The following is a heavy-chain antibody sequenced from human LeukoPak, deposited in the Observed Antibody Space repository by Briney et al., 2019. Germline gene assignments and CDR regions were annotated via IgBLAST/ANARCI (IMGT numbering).Heavy chain of an antibody. V-gene: IGHV3-23*01. CDR1: GFTFSNYA. D-gene: IGHD1-26*01. CDR2: ISGSGRST. CDR3: AKDRYSGSSAPEY. Sequence: GGSLRLSCAASGFTFSNYAMSWVRQAPGMGLEWVSTISGSGRSTYYAGSVKGRFTISRDKSNNTVYVQMNSLRAEDTAIYYCAKDRYSGSSAPEYWGQGTLVTVSS. J-gene: IGHJ4*02.